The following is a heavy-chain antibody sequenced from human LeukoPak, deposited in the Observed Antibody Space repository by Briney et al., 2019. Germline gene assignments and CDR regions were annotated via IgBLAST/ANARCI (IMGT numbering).Heavy chain of an antibody. CDR3: ASTNVVAAAADFDY. CDR2: ISYDGSNK. J-gene: IGHJ4*02. CDR1: GFTLSSYG. V-gene: IGHV3-30*03. Sequence: GGSLRLSCAASGFTLSSYGMHWVRQAPGKGLEWVAVISYDGSNKYYADSVKGRFTISRDNSKNTLYLQMNSLRAEDTAVYYCASTNVVAAAADFDYWGQGSLVTVSS. D-gene: IGHD2-15*01.